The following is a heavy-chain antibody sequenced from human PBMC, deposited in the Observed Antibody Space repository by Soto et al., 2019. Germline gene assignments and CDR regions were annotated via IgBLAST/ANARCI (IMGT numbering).Heavy chain of an antibody. D-gene: IGHD6-13*01. Sequence: GGSLRLSCAASGFTFSSYSMNWVRQAPGKGLEWVSYISSSSSTIYYADSVKGRFTISRDNAKNSLYLQMNSLRAEDTAVYYCARDFGFPFLIAAAGTRYYYGMDVWGQGTTVTVSS. CDR1: GFTFSSYS. CDR3: ARDFGFPFLIAAAGTRYYYGMDV. CDR2: ISSSSSTI. V-gene: IGHV3-48*01. J-gene: IGHJ6*02.